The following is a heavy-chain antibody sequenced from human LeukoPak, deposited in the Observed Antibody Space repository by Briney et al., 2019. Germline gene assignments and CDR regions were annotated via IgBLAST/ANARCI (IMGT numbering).Heavy chain of an antibody. J-gene: IGHJ4*02. D-gene: IGHD5-12*01. CDR2: IYFTGST. V-gene: IGHV4-39*01. CDR1: GDSISSNSYY. CDR3: ASYRGYSGYDAPSYFDS. Sequence: SETLSLTCTVSGDSISSNSYYWGWIRQPPGKGLEWIASIYFTGSTYYNPPLKSRVTISTDTSKNQLSLRLSSVTAADTAVYYCASYRGYSGYDAPSYFDSWGQGTLVTVSS.